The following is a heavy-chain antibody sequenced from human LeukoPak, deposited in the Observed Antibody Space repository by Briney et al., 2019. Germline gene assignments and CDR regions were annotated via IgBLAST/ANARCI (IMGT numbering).Heavy chain of an antibody. CDR3: ARVDFWSGYRYFDY. CDR1: GGSISSHY. D-gene: IGHD3-3*01. J-gene: IGHJ4*02. CDR2: IYYSGST. Sequence: SETLSLTCTVSGGSISSHYWSWIRQPPGKGLEWIGYIYYSGSTNYNPSLKSRVTISVDTSKIQFSLKLSTVTAADTVVYYCARVDFWSGYRYFDYGGEGTLVTVSS. V-gene: IGHV4-59*11.